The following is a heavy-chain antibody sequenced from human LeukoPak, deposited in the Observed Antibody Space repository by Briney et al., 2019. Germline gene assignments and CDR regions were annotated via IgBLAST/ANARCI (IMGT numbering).Heavy chain of an antibody. V-gene: IGHV3-30*02. CDR1: GFTFSSYG. J-gene: IGHJ4*02. CDR3: ARVAGELRPGDY. Sequence: GGSLRLSCAASGFTFSSYGMHWVRQAPGKGLEWVAFIRYDGSNKNYADSVKGRFTISRDNSKSTLYLQMNSLRAEDTAVYYCARVAGELRPGDYWGQGTLVTVSS. D-gene: IGHD1-26*01. CDR2: IRYDGSNK.